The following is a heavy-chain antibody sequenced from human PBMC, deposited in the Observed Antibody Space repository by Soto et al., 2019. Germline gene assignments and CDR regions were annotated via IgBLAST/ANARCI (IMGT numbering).Heavy chain of an antibody. D-gene: IGHD2-2*01. V-gene: IGHV1-2*04. CDR1: GYTFTGYY. Sequence: ASVKVSCKASGYTFTGYYMHWVRQAPGQGLEWMGWINPNSGGTNYAQKFQGWVTMTRDTSISTAYMEMSRLRSDDTAVYYFARVFSQRVYCSSTSCYEGMYGMDVWGQGTTVTVSS. CDR3: ARVFSQRVYCSSTSCYEGMYGMDV. J-gene: IGHJ6*02. CDR2: INPNSGGT.